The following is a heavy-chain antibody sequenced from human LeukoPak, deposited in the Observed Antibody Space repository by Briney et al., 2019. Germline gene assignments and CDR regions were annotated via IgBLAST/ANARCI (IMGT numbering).Heavy chain of an antibody. V-gene: IGHV1-69*06. D-gene: IGHD6-19*01. CDR2: IIPIFGTA. Sequence: SVNVSCKASGGTFSSYAISWVRQAPGQGLEWMGGIIPIFGTANYAQKFQGRVTITADKSTSTAYMELSSLRSEDTAVYYCARARRIAVVGTFDYWGQGTLVTVSS. J-gene: IGHJ4*02. CDR3: ARARRIAVVGTFDY. CDR1: GGTFSSYA.